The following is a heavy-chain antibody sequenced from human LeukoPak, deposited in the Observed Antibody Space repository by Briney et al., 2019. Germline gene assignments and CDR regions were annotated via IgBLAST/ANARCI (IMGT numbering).Heavy chain of an antibody. CDR3: ARYCSGGSCYPA. Sequence: SETLSLTCTVSGGSISSYYWSWIRQPLGKGLEWIGYIYHSGSTYYNPSLKSRVTISVDRSKNRFSLKLSSVTAADTAVYYCARYCSGGSCYPAWGQGTLVTVSS. D-gene: IGHD2-15*01. CDR1: GGSISSYY. V-gene: IGHV4-59*12. J-gene: IGHJ5*02. CDR2: IYHSGST.